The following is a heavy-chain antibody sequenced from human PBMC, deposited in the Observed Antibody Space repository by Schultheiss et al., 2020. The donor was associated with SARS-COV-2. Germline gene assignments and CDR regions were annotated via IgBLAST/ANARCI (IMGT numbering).Heavy chain of an antibody. D-gene: IGHD4-11*01. CDR3: ARDDYSHWFDP. J-gene: IGHJ5*02. V-gene: IGHV4-39*07. CDR2: IYTSGST. Sequence: SETLSLTCTVSGGSISSYYWGWIRQPPGKGLEWIGSIYTSGSTYYNPSLKSRVTISVDTSENQFSLKLSSVTAADTAVYYCARDDYSHWFDPWGQGTLVTVSS. CDR1: GGSISSYY.